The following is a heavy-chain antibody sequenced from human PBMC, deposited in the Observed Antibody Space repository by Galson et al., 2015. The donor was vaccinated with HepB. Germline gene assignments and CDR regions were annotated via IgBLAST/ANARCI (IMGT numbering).Heavy chain of an antibody. J-gene: IGHJ4*02. Sequence: QSGAEVKKPGESLRISCEGSGYKFSDYWIHWVRQVPGKGLEWMGLTYGGDSDTTYSPSFQGQVTMSADRSINTAFLQWRSLKASDTGIYYCARRSSRCPGCSDFWGQGTLVIVSS. CDR2: TYGGDSDT. CDR3: ARRSSRCPGCSDF. CDR1: GYKFSDYW. V-gene: IGHV5-51*01. D-gene: IGHD3-10*02.